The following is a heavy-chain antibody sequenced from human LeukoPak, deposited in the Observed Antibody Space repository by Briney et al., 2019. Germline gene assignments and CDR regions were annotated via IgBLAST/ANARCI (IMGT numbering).Heavy chain of an antibody. CDR1: GYTFTSYD. Sequence: ASVKVSCKASGYTFTSYDINWVRQATGQGLEWMGWMNPNSGNTGYAQKFQGRVTMTRNTSISTAYMELSSLRSEDTAVYYCARHGSGSYLYYHGMDVWGQGTTVTVSS. V-gene: IGHV1-8*01. J-gene: IGHJ6*02. CDR3: ARHGSGSYLYYHGMDV. CDR2: MNPNSGNT. D-gene: IGHD3-10*01.